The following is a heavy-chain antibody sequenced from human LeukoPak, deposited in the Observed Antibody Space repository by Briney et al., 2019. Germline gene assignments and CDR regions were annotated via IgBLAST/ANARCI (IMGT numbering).Heavy chain of an antibody. CDR2: IHTSGSA. V-gene: IGHV4-4*07. J-gene: IGHJ4*02. Sequence: WETLSLTCSVSGSSFNTYYWSWIRQPAGKALEWIGRIHTSGSADYSPSLQSRVTISVDMSKKEFSLKLTSVTAADTAVYYCARDIVYLIDEDYGWGQGILVT. D-gene: IGHD4-17*01. CDR3: ARDIVYLIDEDYG. CDR1: GSSFNTYY.